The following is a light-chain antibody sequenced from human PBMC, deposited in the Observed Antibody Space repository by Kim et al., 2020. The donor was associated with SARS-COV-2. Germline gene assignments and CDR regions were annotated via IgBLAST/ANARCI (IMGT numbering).Light chain of an antibody. CDR1: SLRSYY. CDR2: GKN. Sequence: LGKTVRITCKGDSLRSYYESWYQQKPGQAPVLVIYGKNNRPSGIPDRFSGSSSGNTASLTITGAQAEDEADYYCNSRDSSGNHLRVFGGGTQLTVL. V-gene: IGLV3-19*01. J-gene: IGLJ2*01. CDR3: NSRDSSGNHLRV.